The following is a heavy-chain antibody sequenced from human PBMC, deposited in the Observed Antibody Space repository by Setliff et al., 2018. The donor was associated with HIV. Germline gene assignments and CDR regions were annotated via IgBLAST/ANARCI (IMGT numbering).Heavy chain of an antibody. CDR2: IYHSGSS. CDR3: ARSIYGSGTYPLDI. J-gene: IGHJ4*02. Sequence: SETLSLTCAVSGYSISSGYYWGWIRQPPGKGLEWIGSIYHSGSSYYNPSLKSRVTISVDTSKNHFSLNLSSVTAADTAVYYCARSIYGSGTYPLDIWGPGILVTVSS. D-gene: IGHD3-10*01. V-gene: IGHV4-38-2*01. CDR1: GYSISSGYY.